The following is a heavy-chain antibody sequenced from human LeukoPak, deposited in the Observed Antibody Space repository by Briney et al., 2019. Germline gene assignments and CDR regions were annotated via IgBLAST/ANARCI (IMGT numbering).Heavy chain of an antibody. CDR1: GGSFSGYY. V-gene: IGHV4-34*01. CDR3: ARSFWSGYYPNSYYYGMDV. J-gene: IGHJ6*02. CDR2: INHSGST. D-gene: IGHD3-3*01. Sequence: PSETLSLTCAVYGGSFSGYYWSWIRQPPGKGLEWIGEINHSGSTNYNPSLKSRVTISVDTSKNQFSLKLSSVTAADTAVYYCARSFWSGYYPNSYYYGMDVWGQGTTVTVSS.